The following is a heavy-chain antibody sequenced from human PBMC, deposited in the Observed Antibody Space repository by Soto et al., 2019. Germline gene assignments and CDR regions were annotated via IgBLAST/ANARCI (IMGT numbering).Heavy chain of an antibody. CDR3: TTWSGNGFDY. D-gene: IGHD3-3*01. V-gene: IGHV3-73*01. J-gene: IGHJ4*02. CDR2: IRSKGNNYAT. CDR1: GFSFSGSA. Sequence: PGGSLRLSCAASGFSFSGSAVHWVRQASGKGLEWVGHIRSKGNNYATAYAESVKGRFTVSRDDSKNTAYLQMIRLKTEDTAMYYCTTWSGNGFDYWAQGTLVTVSS.